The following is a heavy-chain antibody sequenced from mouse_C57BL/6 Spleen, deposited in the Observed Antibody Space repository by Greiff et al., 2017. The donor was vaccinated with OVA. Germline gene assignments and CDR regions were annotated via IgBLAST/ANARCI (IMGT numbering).Heavy chain of an antibody. CDR3: ARSAYGSSAWFAY. CDR1: GYSFTGYY. CDR2: INPSTGGT. V-gene: IGHV1-42*01. J-gene: IGHJ3*01. D-gene: IGHD1-1*01. Sequence: EVQLQQSGPELVKPGASVKISCKASGYSFTGYYMNWVKQSPEKSLEWIGEINPSTGGTTYNQKFKAKATLTVDKSSSTAYMQLKSLTSEDSAVYYCARSAYGSSAWFAYWGQGTLVTVSA.